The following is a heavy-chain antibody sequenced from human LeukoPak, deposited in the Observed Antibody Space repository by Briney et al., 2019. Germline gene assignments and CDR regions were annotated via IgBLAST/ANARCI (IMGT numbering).Heavy chain of an antibody. CDR1: GGSISSGSYY. D-gene: IGHD4-11*01. Sequence: SETLSLTCTVSGGSISSGSYYWSWLRQPAGKGLEWIGRIYTSGSTNYNPSLKSRVTISVDTSKDQFSLKLSSVTAADTAVYYCARDYSISYSNYAFDIWGQGTMVTVSS. V-gene: IGHV4-61*02. J-gene: IGHJ3*02. CDR3: ARDYSISYSNYAFDI. CDR2: IYTSGST.